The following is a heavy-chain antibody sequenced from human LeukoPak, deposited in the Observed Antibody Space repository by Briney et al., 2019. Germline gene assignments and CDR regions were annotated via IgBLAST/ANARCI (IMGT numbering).Heavy chain of an antibody. V-gene: IGHV1-8*01. J-gene: IGHJ3*02. Sequence: ASVKVSCKGSGYTFTSYDINWVRQATGQGLEWMGWMNPNSGNTGYAQKFQGRVTMTRNTSISTAYMELSSLRSEDTAVYYCARVLVDNDAFDIWGQGTMVTVSS. D-gene: IGHD5-24*01. CDR3: ARVLVDNDAFDI. CDR1: GYTFTSYD. CDR2: MNPNSGNT.